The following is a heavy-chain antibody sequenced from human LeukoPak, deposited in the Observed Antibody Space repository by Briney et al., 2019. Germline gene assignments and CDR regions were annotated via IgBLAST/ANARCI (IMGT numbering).Heavy chain of an antibody. CDR3: ARAYCGDDCSFDY. CDR1: GGRFSTFA. Sequence: GASVKVSCKASGGRFSTFAINWVRQAPGQGLEWMGWISAYNGNTNYAQNLQGRVTMTTDTSTSTAYMELRSLRSDDTAVYYCARAYCGDDCSFDYWGQGTLVTVSS. J-gene: IGHJ4*02. V-gene: IGHV1-18*01. CDR2: ISAYNGNT. D-gene: IGHD2-21*02.